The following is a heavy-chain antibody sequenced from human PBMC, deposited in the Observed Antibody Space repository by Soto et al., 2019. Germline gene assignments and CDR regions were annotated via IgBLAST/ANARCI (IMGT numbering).Heavy chain of an antibody. Sequence: GASVKVSCKVSGYTLTELSMHWVRQAPGKGLEWMGGFDPEDGETIYAQKFQGRVTMTEDTSTDTAYMELGSLRSEDTAVYYCATLPVAWGQTTNDYWGQGTLVTVSS. J-gene: IGHJ4*02. CDR1: GYTLTELS. V-gene: IGHV1-24*01. CDR2: FDPEDGET. D-gene: IGHD6-19*01. CDR3: ATLPVAWGQTTNDY.